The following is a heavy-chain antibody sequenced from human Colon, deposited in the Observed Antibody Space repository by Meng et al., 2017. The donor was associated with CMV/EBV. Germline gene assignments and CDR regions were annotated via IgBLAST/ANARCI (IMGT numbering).Heavy chain of an antibody. Sequence: GESLKISCAASGFTFSSYWMSWVRQAPGKGLEWVANIKQDGSEKYYVDSVKDRFTISRDNAKNSLYLQMNSLRAEDTAVYYCARVLNLLMITFGGPSSASFDYWGQGTLVTVSS. D-gene: IGHD3-16*01. CDR2: IKQDGSEK. CDR3: ARVLNLLMITFGGPSSASFDY. J-gene: IGHJ4*02. CDR1: GFTFSSYW. V-gene: IGHV3-7*01.